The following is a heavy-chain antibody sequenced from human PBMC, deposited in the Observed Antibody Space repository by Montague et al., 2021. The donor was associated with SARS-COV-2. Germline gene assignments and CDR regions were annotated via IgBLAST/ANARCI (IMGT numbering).Heavy chain of an antibody. CDR1: GGSISSSSSY. J-gene: IGHJ6*02. CDR3: ARDIRIPMLIVIQGYGMDV. Sequence: SETLSLTCTVSGGSISSSSSYWGWIRQPPGMGLEGIGSIYYSGSTYYKPSLESRITISVGTPKNQFALMVTSMTAAATAVYYCARDIRIPMLIVIQGYGMDVWGQGTTVTVSS. V-gene: IGHV4-39*06. CDR2: IYYSGST. D-gene: IGHD3-22*01.